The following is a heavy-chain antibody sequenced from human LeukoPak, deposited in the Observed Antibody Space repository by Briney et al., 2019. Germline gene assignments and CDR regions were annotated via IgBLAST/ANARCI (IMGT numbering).Heavy chain of an antibody. D-gene: IGHD2-2*01. Sequence: ASVKVSCKASGGTFSSYAISWVRRAPGQGLEWMGGIIPIFGTANYAQKFQGRVTITADESTSTAYMELSSLRSEDTAVYYCARHQLLSSPERYLDYGMDVWGKGTTVTVSS. V-gene: IGHV1-69*13. CDR2: IIPIFGTA. CDR3: ARHQLLSSPERYLDYGMDV. CDR1: GGTFSSYA. J-gene: IGHJ6*04.